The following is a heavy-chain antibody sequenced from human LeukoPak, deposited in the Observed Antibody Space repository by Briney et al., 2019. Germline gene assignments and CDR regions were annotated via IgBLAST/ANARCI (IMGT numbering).Heavy chain of an antibody. J-gene: IGHJ3*02. CDR3: AKIDILTGYYKEAFDI. D-gene: IGHD3-9*01. CDR1: GFTFSSYA. CDR2: ISNGAGST. V-gene: IGHV3-23*01. Sequence: PGGSLRLSCAASGFTFSSYAMTWVRQPPGKGLEWVSSISNGAGSTYYADSVKGRFTISRDNSKNTLYLQMNSLRAEDTAVYYCAKIDILTGYYKEAFDIWGQGTMVTVSS.